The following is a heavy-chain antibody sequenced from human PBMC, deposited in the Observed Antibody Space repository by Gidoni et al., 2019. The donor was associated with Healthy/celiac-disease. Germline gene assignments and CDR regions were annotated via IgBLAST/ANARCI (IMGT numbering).Heavy chain of an antibody. D-gene: IGHD4-17*01. J-gene: IGHJ4*02. CDR2: ISYDGSNK. Sequence: QVQLVESGGGVVQPGCSLRLSCAASGFTFSSYAMHWVRQAPGKGLEWVAVISYDGSNKYYADSVKGRFTISRDNSKNTVYLQMNSLRAEDTAVYYCARDGEWDYGDPFDYWGQGTLVTVSS. CDR1: GFTFSSYA. V-gene: IGHV3-30*01. CDR3: ARDGEWDYGDPFDY.